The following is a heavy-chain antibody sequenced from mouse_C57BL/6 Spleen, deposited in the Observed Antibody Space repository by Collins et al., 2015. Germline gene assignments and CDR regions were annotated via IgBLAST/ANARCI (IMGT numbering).Heavy chain of an antibody. D-gene: IGHD4-1*02. V-gene: IGHV1-18*01. Sequence: GKSLEWIGDINPNNGGTIYNQKFKGKATLTVDKSSSTAYMELRSLTSEDTAVYYCARWAPTGSDYWGQGTTLTVSS. J-gene: IGHJ2*01. CDR3: ARWAPTGSDY. CDR2: INPNNGGT.